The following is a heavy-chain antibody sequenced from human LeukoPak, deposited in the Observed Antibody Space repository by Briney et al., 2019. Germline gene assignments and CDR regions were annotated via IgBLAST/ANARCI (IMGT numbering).Heavy chain of an antibody. D-gene: IGHD1-26*01. V-gene: IGHV4-34*01. J-gene: IGHJ4*02. Sequence: PSETLPLTCAVYGGSFSGYYWNWIRQPPGKGLEWIEEINHSGRTNYNPSLKSRVTVSVDTSKNQFSLELRSMTAADTAVYYCATLNLGAWDYWGQGTLVTVSS. CDR1: GGSFSGYY. CDR3: ATLNLGAWDY. CDR2: INHSGRT.